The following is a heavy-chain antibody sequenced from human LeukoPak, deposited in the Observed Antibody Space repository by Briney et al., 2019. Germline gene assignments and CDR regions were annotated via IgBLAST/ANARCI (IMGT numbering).Heavy chain of an antibody. CDR1: GFTFSNAW. CDR3: TSIAYYNSGPGPFDI. CDR2: IKSKTHGGTT. D-gene: IGHD3-22*01. J-gene: IGHJ3*02. Sequence: GGSLRLSCAVSGFTFSNAWMSWVRQAPGKGLEWVGLIKSKTHGGTTDYAAPVKGRFSMSRDDSKNTLYLQMNTLKTEDTAVYYCTSIAYYNSGPGPFDIWGQGTMVTVSS. V-gene: IGHV3-15*01.